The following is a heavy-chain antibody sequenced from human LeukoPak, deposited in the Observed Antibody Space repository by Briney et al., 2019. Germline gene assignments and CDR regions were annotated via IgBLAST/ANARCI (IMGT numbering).Heavy chain of an antibody. CDR1: GFTFSSYS. V-gene: IGHV3-48*01. CDR2: ISSSSDTI. CDR3: AVPYDGSTYHYTYFDY. D-gene: IGHD3-22*01. J-gene: IGHJ4*02. Sequence: GGSLRLSCAASGFTFSSYSMNWVRQAPGKGLEWVSYISSSSDTIYYANSVKGRFTISRDNAKTSLYLQMNSLRAEDTAVYYCAVPYDGSTYHYTYFDYWGQGILVSVSS.